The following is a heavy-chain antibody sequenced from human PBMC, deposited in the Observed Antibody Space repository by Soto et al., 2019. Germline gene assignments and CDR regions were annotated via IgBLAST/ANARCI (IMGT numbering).Heavy chain of an antibody. CDR3: ARDGHGGYVSDVNY. J-gene: IGHJ4*02. CDR1: GYTFTSYG. CDR2: ISAYNGNT. D-gene: IGHD5-12*01. V-gene: IGHV1-18*01. Sequence: QVQLVQSGAEVKKPGASVKVSCKASGYTFTSYGISWVRQAPGQGLEWMGWISAYNGNTNYAQKLQGRVTMITDTTTSKAYMELRSRRSDDSAVYYCARDGHGGYVSDVNYWGQGTLVSVSS.